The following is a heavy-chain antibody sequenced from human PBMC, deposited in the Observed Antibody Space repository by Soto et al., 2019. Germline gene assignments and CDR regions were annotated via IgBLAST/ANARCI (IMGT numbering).Heavy chain of an antibody. J-gene: IGHJ4*02. CDR1: GFTFSGHY. CDR3: STTVITAPLFEY. CDR2: IRNKPNGHTT. V-gene: IGHV3-72*01. D-gene: IGHD2-21*02. Sequence: EVQLVESGGGLVQPGGSLRLSCEGSGFTFSGHYMDWVRQAPGKGLEWLGRIRNKPNGHTTAYAASVKGRFTISREDSKNLVYLQMNSLKREDTALYYCSTTVITAPLFEYWGQGTLVAVSS.